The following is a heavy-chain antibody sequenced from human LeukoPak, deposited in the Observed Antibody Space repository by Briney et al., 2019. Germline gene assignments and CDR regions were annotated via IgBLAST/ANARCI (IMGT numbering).Heavy chain of an antibody. CDR2: ISGSGGST. Sequence: PGGSLSLSCAASGFTFSSYAMSWVRQAPGKGLEWVSAISGSGGSTYYADSVKGRFTISRDNSKNTLYLRMNSLRAEDTAVYYCAKGPRLLLPSWFDPWGQGTLVTVSS. D-gene: IGHD2-2*01. V-gene: IGHV3-23*01. J-gene: IGHJ5*02. CDR3: AKGPRLLLPSWFDP. CDR1: GFTFSSYA.